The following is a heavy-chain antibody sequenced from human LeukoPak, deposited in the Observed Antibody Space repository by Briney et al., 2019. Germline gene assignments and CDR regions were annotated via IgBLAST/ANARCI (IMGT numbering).Heavy chain of an antibody. CDR3: ARGPSWELLGYDAFDI. CDR2: ISAYNGNT. J-gene: IGHJ3*02. V-gene: IGHV1-18*01. CDR1: GYTFTSYG. Sequence: PKASVKVSCKASGYTFTSYGISWVRQAPGQGLEWMGWISAYNGNTNYAQKLQGRVTMTTDTSTSTAYMELRSLRSDDTAVYYCARGPSWELLGYDAFDIWGQGTMVTVSS. D-gene: IGHD1-26*01.